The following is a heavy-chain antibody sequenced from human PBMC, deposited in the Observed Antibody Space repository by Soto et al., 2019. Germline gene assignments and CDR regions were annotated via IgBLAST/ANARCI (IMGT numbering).Heavy chain of an antibody. CDR1: ADTFSTYA. D-gene: IGHD2-21*01. CDR2: INCGTGQT. Sequence: AAVKVTCKASADTFSTYARHSVVQPPGQSLVWMGWINCGTGQTRYSQRFQDRVTITRDTSAKTTYMVLTSLSTEDTAVYYCARGKGIEENYYYYGMDIWGQGTTVTVSS. J-gene: IGHJ6*02. V-gene: IGHV1-3*01. CDR3: ARGKGIEENYYYYGMDI.